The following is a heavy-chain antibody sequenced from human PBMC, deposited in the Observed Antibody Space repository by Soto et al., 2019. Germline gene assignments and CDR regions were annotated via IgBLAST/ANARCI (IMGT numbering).Heavy chain of an antibody. D-gene: IGHD6-19*01. CDR3: ASVSSGWLDY. J-gene: IGHJ4*02. CDR1: GFTVSSNY. V-gene: IGHV3-53*04. Sequence: GGSLRLSCAASGFTVSSNYMSWVRQAPGKGLEWVSVIYSGGSTYYADTVKGRSTISSHNSKNTLYLQMNSLRAEDTAVYYCASVSSGWLDYWGQGTLVTVSS. CDR2: IYSGGST.